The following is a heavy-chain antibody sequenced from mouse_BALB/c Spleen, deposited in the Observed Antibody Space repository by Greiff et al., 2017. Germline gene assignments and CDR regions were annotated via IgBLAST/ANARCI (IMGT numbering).Heavy chain of an antibody. J-gene: IGHJ3*01. D-gene: IGHD4-1*01. V-gene: IGHV1-7*01. CDR1: GYTFTSYW. CDR3: ARGLTGRFAY. CDR2: INPSTGYT. Sequence: QVQLQQSGAELAKPGASVKMSCKASGYTFTSYWMHWVKQRPGQGLEWIGYINPSTGYTEYNQKFKDKATLTADKSSSTAYMQLSSLTSEDSAVYYCARGLTGRFAYWGQGTLVTVSA.